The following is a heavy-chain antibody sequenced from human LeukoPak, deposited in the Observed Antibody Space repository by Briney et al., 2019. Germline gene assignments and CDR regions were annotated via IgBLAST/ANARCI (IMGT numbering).Heavy chain of an antibody. D-gene: IGHD2-15*01. Sequence: GGSLRLSCAASGFTFSSYAMSWVRQPPGKGLEWVSAISGSGGSTYYADSVKGRFSISRDNSKNTLYLQMNSLRAEDTAVYYSAKVDSGSRPSYWGQGTLVTVSS. J-gene: IGHJ4*02. CDR2: ISGSGGST. CDR1: GFTFSSYA. V-gene: IGHV3-23*01. CDR3: AKVDSGSRPSY.